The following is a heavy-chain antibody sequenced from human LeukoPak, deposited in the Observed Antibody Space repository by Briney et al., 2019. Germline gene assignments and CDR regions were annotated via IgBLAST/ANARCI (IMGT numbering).Heavy chain of an antibody. J-gene: IGHJ4*02. Sequence: SETLSLTCTVSGGSISSGSYYWSWIRQPAGKGLEWIGRIYTSGSTNYNPSLKSRVTISVDTSKNQFSLKLSSVTAADTAVYYCARVSWGGRGYWGQGTLVTVSS. CDR3: ARVSWGGRGY. V-gene: IGHV4-61*02. CDR2: IYTSGST. D-gene: IGHD3-16*01. CDR1: GGSISSGSYY.